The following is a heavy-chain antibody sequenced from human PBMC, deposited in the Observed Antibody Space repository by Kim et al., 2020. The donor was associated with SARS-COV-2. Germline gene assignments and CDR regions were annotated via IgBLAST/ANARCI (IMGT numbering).Heavy chain of an antibody. CDR3: TRVPGTTLAFWYAFD. CDR1: GFTFSDSA. J-gene: IGHJ3*02. CDR2: ISSKVNGYAT. D-gene: IGHD1-1*01. V-gene: IGHV3-73*01. Sequence: GGSLRLSCGASGFTFSDSAMHWVRRASGKGLEWVGLISSKVNGYATAYSASVRGRFTISRDDSRNTAYLQMHSLKTEDTSVYYCTRVPGTTLAFWYAFD.